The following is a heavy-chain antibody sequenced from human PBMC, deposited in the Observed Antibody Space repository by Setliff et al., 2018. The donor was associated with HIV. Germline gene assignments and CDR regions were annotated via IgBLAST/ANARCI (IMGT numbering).Heavy chain of an antibody. D-gene: IGHD6-13*01. CDR1: GYTFTSYG. CDR2: ISAYNGNT. J-gene: IGHJ5*02. CDR3: ARLVAAAGKTGWFDP. Sequence: ASVKVSCKASGYTFTSYGISWVRQAPGQGLEWMGWISAYNGNTYYAQKLQGRVTMTTDTSTSTAYMELRGLRSDDTAVYYCARLVAAAGKTGWFDPWGQGTLFTVSS. V-gene: IGHV1-18*01.